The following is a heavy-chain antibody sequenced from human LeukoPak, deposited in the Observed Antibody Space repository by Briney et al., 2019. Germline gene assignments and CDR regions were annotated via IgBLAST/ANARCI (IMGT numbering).Heavy chain of an antibody. CDR1: GGSISSSSNY. V-gene: IGHV4-39*01. CDR3: ARHSGYCSGGSCYYYYFDY. CDR2: IYYSGST. J-gene: IGHJ4*02. Sequence: SETLSLTCAVSGGSISSSSNYWGWIRQPPGKGLEWIGSIYYSGSTYYNPSLKSRVTISVDTSKNQFSLKLSSVTAADTAVYYCARHSGYCSGGSCYYYYFDYWGQGTLVTVSS. D-gene: IGHD2-15*01.